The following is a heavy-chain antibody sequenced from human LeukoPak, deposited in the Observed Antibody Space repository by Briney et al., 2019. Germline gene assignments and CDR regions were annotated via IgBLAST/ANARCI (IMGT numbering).Heavy chain of an antibody. CDR1: GYTFTSYA. CDR3: ARQGTSSYYYGMDV. D-gene: IGHD2-2*01. Sequence: ASVKVSCKASGYTFTSYAMNWVRQAPGQGLEWMGWINTNTGNPTYAQGFTGRFVFSLDTSVSTAYLQISSLKAEDTAVYYCARQGTSSYYYGMDVWGQGTTVTVSS. J-gene: IGHJ6*02. CDR2: INTNTGNP. V-gene: IGHV7-4-1*02.